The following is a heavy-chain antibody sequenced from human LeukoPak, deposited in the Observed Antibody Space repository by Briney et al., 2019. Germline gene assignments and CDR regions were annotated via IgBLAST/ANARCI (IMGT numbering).Heavy chain of an antibody. CDR2: INPNSGGT. D-gene: IGHD6-19*01. V-gene: IGHV1-2*06. CDR3: ARVFKGSGWYGEIDY. J-gene: IGHJ4*02. Sequence: ASVKVSCKASGYTFTGYYMHWVRQAPGQGLEWMGRINPNSGGTNYAQKFQGRVTMTRDTSISTAYMELSRLRSDDTPVYYCARVFKGSGWYGEIDYWGQGTLVTVSS. CDR1: GYTFTGYY.